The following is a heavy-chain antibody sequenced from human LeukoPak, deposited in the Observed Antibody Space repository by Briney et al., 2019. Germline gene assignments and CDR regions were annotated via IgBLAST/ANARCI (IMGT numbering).Heavy chain of an antibody. V-gene: IGHV4-59*01. D-gene: IGHD6-19*01. CDR2: IYYSGST. CDR1: GRSISSYY. Sequence: SETLSLTCTVAGRSISSYYWSCIRQPPGKGLEWIGYIYYSGSTNYNPSLKSRVTIPVDTSKNQFSLKLSSVTAADTAVYYCARHGYSSGSLAWFDPWGQGTQVTVSS. J-gene: IGHJ5*02. CDR3: ARHGYSSGSLAWFDP.